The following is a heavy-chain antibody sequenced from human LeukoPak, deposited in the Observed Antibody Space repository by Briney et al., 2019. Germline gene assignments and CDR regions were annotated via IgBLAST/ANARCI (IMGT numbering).Heavy chain of an antibody. V-gene: IGHV1-8*03. Sequence: ASVKVSCKASGYTFTSYDINWVRQATGQGLEWMGWMNPNSGNTGYAQKFQGRVTITRNTSISTAYMELSSLRSEDTAVYYCTVGDYVSHWFDPWGQGTLVTVSS. CDR1: GYTFTSYD. D-gene: IGHD4-17*01. J-gene: IGHJ5*02. CDR3: TVGDYVSHWFDP. CDR2: MNPNSGNT.